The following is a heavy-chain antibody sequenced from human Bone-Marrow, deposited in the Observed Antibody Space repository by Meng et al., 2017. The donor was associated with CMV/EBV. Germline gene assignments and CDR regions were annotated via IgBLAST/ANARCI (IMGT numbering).Heavy chain of an antibody. J-gene: IGHJ6*02. CDR1: GFTFSSYW. CDR2: IYSGGST. V-gene: IGHV3-66*02. Sequence: GESLKISCAASGFTFSSYWMSWVRQAPGKGLEWVSVIYSGGSTYYADSVKGRFTISRDNSKNTLYLQMNSLRAEDTAVYYCARRRTIFGVEYYYGMDVWGQGTTVTVSS. D-gene: IGHD3-3*01. CDR3: ARRRTIFGVEYYYGMDV.